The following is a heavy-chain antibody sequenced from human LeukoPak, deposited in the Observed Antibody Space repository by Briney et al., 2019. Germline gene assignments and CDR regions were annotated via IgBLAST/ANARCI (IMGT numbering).Heavy chain of an antibody. J-gene: IGHJ4*02. CDR3: VRDRGDGFPDY. CDR1: GFSVTDNY. V-gene: IGHV3-53*01. Sequence: GGSLRLSCAISGFSVTDNYMICVRQAPGKGLEWVSVIETGGSTYYADSVKGRFTISKDNSKDTLSLQLNNLRVDDAAVYSCVRDRGDGFPDYWGQGTLVTVST. CDR2: IETGGST. D-gene: IGHD5-24*01.